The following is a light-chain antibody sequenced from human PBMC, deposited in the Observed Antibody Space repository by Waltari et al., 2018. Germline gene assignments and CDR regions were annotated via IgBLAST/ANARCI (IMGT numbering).Light chain of an antibody. V-gene: IGKV3-15*01. CDR2: SAS. CDR1: QSVSSN. Sequence: EIVMTQSPATLSVSPGERATLSCRASQSVSSNLAWYQQKPGQAPRLLIHSASTRVTGIPARFSGSGSGTDFTLTISSLRSEDFAVYYCQQYGNSRGSFGQGTKLEIK. CDR3: QQYGNSRGS. J-gene: IGKJ2*03.